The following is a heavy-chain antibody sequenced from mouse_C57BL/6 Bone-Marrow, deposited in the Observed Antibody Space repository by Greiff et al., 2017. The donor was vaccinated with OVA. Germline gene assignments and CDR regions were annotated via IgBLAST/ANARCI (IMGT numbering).Heavy chain of an antibody. Sequence: EVKLMESGAELVRPGASVKLSCTASGFNIKDDYMHWVKQRPEQGLEWIGWIDPENGDTEYASKFQGKATITADTSSNTAYLQLSSLTSEDTAVYYCTLYGNYWGQGTTLTVSS. CDR1: GFNIKDDY. CDR2: IDPENGDT. CDR3: TLYGNY. J-gene: IGHJ2*01. V-gene: IGHV14-4*01. D-gene: IGHD2-1*01.